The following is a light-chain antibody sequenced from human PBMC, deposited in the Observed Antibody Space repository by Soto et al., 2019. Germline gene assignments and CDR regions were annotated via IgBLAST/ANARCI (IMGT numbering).Light chain of an antibody. CDR2: GAS. J-gene: IGKJ1*01. CDR3: QQYGSSPQT. V-gene: IGKV3-20*01. CDR1: QSVGSY. Sequence: PPTLAVSHGEGANLSCMASQSVGSYLAWYQQKPGQAPRLLIYGASSRATGIPDRFSGSGSGTDFTLTISRLEPEDFAVYYCQQYGSSPQTFGQGSMVDI.